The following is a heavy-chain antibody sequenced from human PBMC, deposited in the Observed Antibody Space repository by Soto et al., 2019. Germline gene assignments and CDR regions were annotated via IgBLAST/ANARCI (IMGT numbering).Heavy chain of an antibody. CDR3: ARDLRYYYGSGRTYGMDV. V-gene: IGHV1-46*01. CDR2: INPSGGST. J-gene: IGHJ6*02. CDR1: GYTFTSYY. Sequence: QVQLVQSGAEVKKPGASVKVSCKASGYTFTSYYMHWVRQAPGQGLEWMGIINPSGGSTSYAQKFQGRVTMTRDTSTSTVYMELSSLRSEDTAVYYCARDLRYYYGSGRTYGMDVWGQGTTVTVSS. D-gene: IGHD3-10*01.